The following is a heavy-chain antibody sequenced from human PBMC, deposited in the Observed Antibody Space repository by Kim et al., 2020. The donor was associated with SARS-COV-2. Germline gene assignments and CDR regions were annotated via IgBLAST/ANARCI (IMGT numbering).Heavy chain of an antibody. J-gene: IGHJ3*01. D-gene: IGHD1-7*01. CDR2: IYYSGSI. CDR3: ARLGKGSYNCNYGKVLDA. V-gene: IGHV4-59*08. CDR1: GGSISSYY. Sequence: SETLSLTCTVSGGSISSYYWSWIRQPPGKGLEWIAYIYYSGSINYNPSLKSRVTISVDTSKNQFSLKLSSVTAADTAVYYCARLGKGSYNCNYGKVLDA.